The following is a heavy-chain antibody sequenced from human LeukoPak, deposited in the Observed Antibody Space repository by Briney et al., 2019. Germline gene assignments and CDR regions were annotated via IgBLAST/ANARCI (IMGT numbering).Heavy chain of an antibody. CDR3: AKPSHAFGAFDL. V-gene: IGHV3-23*01. CDR1: GFTFSSYA. Sequence: GGSLRLSCAASGFTFSSYAMSWVRQAPGKGLEWVSGISGSGGSTYYADSVKGRFTSSRDNSKNTLYLQMTSLRAEDTAVYYCAKPSHAFGAFDLWGQGTMVTVSS. D-gene: IGHD3-16*01. J-gene: IGHJ3*01. CDR2: ISGSGGST.